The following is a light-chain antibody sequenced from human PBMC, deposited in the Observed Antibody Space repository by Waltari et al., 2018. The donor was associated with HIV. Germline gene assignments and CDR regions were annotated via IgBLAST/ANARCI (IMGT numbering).Light chain of an antibody. Sequence: QSALTQPASVSGSPGQSITISCTGTSSDVGGYNYVSWDQQHPGKAPKLMFYEVSNRPSGVSNRFSRSKSGNTASLTISGLQAEDEADYYCSSYTTSSSTLPFGGGTKLTVL. CDR1: SSDVGGYNY. J-gene: IGLJ2*01. V-gene: IGLV2-14*01. CDR2: EVS. CDR3: SSYTTSSSTLP.